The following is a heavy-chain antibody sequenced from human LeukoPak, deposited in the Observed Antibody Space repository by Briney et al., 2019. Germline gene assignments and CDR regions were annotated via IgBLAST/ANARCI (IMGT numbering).Heavy chain of an antibody. CDR1: GYTFTVYY. D-gene: IGHD3-9*01. Sequence: ASVKVSCKASGYTFTVYYMHWVRQAPGQGLEWMGWINPNSGGTNYAQKFQGRVTMTRDTSISTAYMELSRLRSDDTAVYYCARDHGYYDIFTGYYPTYYFDYWGQGTLVTVSS. V-gene: IGHV1-2*02. CDR2: INPNSGGT. CDR3: ARDHGYYDIFTGYYPTYYFDY. J-gene: IGHJ4*02.